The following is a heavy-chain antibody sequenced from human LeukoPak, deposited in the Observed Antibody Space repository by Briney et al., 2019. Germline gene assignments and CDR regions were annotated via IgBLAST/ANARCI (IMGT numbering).Heavy chain of an antibody. D-gene: IGHD6-19*01. CDR3: ARDVGGIAVAGTGGWYDP. Sequence: GGSLRLSCAASGFTFSDYYMSWIRQAPGKGLEWVSYISSSGDTIYYADSVKGRFTISRDNAKNSLYLQMNSLRAEDTAVYYCARDVGGIAVAGTGGWYDPWGQGTLVTVSS. V-gene: IGHV3-11*04. CDR1: GFTFSDYY. CDR2: ISSSGDTI. J-gene: IGHJ5*02.